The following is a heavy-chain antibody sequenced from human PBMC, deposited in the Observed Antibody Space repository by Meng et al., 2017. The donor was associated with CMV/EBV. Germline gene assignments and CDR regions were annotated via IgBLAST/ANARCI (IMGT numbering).Heavy chain of an antibody. CDR2: IYHSGST. CDR3: ARDGGGYCSSTSCQDPYYYYGMDV. CDR1: GYSISSGYY. J-gene: IGHJ6*02. D-gene: IGHD2-2*01. V-gene: IGHV4-38-2*02. Sequence: SETLSLTCTVSGYSISSGYYWGWIRQPPGKGLEWIGSIYHSGSTYYNPSLKSRVTISVDTSKNQFSLKLSSVTAADTAVYYCARDGGGYCSSTSCQDPYYYYGMDVWGQGTTVTVSS.